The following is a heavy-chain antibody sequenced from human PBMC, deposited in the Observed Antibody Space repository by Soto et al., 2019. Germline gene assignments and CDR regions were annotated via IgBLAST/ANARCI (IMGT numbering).Heavy chain of an antibody. V-gene: IGHV4-39*01. CDR1: GGSISSSSYY. CDR2: IYYSGST. J-gene: IGHJ6*02. D-gene: IGHD2-2*01. Sequence: SETLSLTCTVSGGSISSSSYYWGWIRQPPGKGLEWIGSIYYSGSTYYNPALKSRVTISVDTSKNQFSLKLSSVTAADTAVYYCARQDIVVVPAAAYYYYYGMDVWGQGTTVTVSS. CDR3: ARQDIVVVPAAAYYYYYGMDV.